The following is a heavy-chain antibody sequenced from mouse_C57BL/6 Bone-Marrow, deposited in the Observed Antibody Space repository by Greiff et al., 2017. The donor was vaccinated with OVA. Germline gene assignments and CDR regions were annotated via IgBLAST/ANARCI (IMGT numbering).Heavy chain of an antibody. V-gene: IGHV1-50*01. D-gene: IGHD1-1*01. CDR2: IDPSDGYT. J-gene: IGHJ3*01. CDR3: ARATTDGAWFAY. CDR1: GYTFTSYW. Sequence: QVQLQQPGAELVKPGASVKLSCKASGYTFTSYWMQWVKQRPGQGLEWIGEIDPSDGYTNYNQKFKGKATLTVDTSSSTAYMQLSSLTSEDSAVYYCARATTDGAWFAYWGQGTLVTVSA.